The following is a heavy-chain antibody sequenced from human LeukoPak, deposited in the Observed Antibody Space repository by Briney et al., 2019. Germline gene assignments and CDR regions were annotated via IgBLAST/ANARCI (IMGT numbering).Heavy chain of an antibody. J-gene: IGHJ4*02. D-gene: IGHD4-17*01. CDR1: GFAFGNYG. CDR2: IWYDGRHE. Sequence: PGGSLRLSCAASGFAFGNYGMHWVRQAPGKGLEWVAVIWYDGRHEYYADSEKGRFTISRDNSKNTLFLQMHSLRAEDTAVYYCARDATEYGDSHFDSWGQGTLVTVSS. V-gene: IGHV3-33*01. CDR3: ARDATEYGDSHFDS.